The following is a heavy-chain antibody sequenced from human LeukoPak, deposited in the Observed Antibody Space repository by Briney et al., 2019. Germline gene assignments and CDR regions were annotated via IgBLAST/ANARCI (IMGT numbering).Heavy chain of an antibody. CDR2: ISDKGDST. CDR3: VGDGRDGYNKYFHH. CDR1: GFSFSSYA. D-gene: IGHD5-24*01. V-gene: IGHV3-64D*06. J-gene: IGHJ1*01. Sequence: GGSLRLSCSGSGFSFSSYAMHWVRQAPGKGLQYVSVISDKGDSTSYADSVKGRFTITRDNYKNTVYLQMSSLRAEDTAVYYCVGDGRDGYNKYFHHWGQGTLVTVSS.